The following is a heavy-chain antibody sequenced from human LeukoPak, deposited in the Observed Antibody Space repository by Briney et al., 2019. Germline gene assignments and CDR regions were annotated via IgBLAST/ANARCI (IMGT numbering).Heavy chain of an antibody. V-gene: IGHV3-53*01. CDR1: GFTVSSNY. D-gene: IGHD1-26*01. Sequence: PGGSLRLSCAASGFTVSSNYMSWVRQAPGKGLEWVSVIYSGGTTYYADSVKGRFTISRDNSKNTLYLQMNSLRAEDTAVYYCARSQWELLDYWGQGTLVTVSS. CDR3: ARSQWELLDY. CDR2: IYSGGTT. J-gene: IGHJ4*02.